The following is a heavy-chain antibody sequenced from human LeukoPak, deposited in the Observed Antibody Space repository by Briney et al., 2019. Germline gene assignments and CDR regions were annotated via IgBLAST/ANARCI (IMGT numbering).Heavy chain of an antibody. CDR1: GESFSGYY. CDR3: RGEMATIPPRLDY. CDR2: INHSGST. V-gene: IGHV4-34*01. J-gene: IGHJ4*02. D-gene: IGHD5-24*01. Sequence: SETLSLTCAVYGESFSGYYWSWIRQPPGKGLEWIGEINHSGSTNYNPSLKSRVTISVDTSKNQFSLKLSSVTAADTAVYYCRGEMATIPPRLDYWGQGTLVTVSS.